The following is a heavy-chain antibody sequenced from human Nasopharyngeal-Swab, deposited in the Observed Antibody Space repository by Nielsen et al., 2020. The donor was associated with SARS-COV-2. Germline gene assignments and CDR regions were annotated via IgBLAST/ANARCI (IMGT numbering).Heavy chain of an antibody. J-gene: IGHJ3*02. V-gene: IGHV3-21*01. CDR3: ARVLLRALGKFGEGYAFDI. D-gene: IGHD3-10*01. Sequence: GESLKISCAASGFTFSSHSMNWVRQAPGKGLERASSISSSSTYIYHADSVKGRFTITRDNAKNSLYLQMNSLRVEDTAVYYCARVLLRALGKFGEGYAFDIWGQGTMVTVSS. CDR1: GFTFSSHS. CDR2: ISSSSTYI.